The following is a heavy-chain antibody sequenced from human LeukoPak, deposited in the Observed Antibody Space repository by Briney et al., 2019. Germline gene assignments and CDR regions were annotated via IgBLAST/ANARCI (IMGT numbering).Heavy chain of an antibody. V-gene: IGHV3-21*06. Sequence: PGGSLRLSCGASGFTFSSISMNWVRQAPGKGLEWVSSISPDGETTYHADSVKGRFTTSRDNAKSSLYLQMNSLRAEDTALYYCTRDLPVPSLVRGIIIYGLIDYWGQGTLVTVSS. D-gene: IGHD3-10*01. CDR3: TRDLPVPSLVRGIIIYGLIDY. CDR1: GFTFSSIS. J-gene: IGHJ4*02. CDR2: ISPDGETT.